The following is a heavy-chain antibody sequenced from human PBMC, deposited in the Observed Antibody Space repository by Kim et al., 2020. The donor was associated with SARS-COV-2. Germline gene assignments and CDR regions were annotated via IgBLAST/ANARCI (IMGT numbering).Heavy chain of an antibody. Sequence: GGSLRLSCAASGFTFSSYSMNWVRQAPGKGLEWVSSISSSSSYIYYADSVKGRFTISRDNAKNSLYLQMNSLRAEDTAVYYCAREYYVVRGVIIGFYRPDYYGMDVWGQGTTVTVSS. CDR2: ISSSSSYI. CDR3: AREYYVVRGVIIGFYRPDYYGMDV. J-gene: IGHJ6*02. D-gene: IGHD3-10*01. CDR1: GFTFSSYS. V-gene: IGHV3-21*01.